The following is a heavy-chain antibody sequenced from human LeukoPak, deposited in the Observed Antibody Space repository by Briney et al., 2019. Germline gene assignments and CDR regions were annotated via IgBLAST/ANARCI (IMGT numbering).Heavy chain of an antibody. D-gene: IGHD3-10*01. CDR1: GHTFTSYG. J-gene: IGHJ4*02. V-gene: IGHV1-18*04. CDR2: ISAYNGNT. CDR3: ARDGRWLWGPGSYYNVHYFDY. Sequence: ASVKVSCKASGHTFTSYGISWVRQAPGQGLEWMGWISAYNGNTNYAQKLQGRVTMTTDTSTSTAYMELRSLRSDDTAVYYCARDGRWLWGPGSYYNVHYFDYWGQGTLVTVSS.